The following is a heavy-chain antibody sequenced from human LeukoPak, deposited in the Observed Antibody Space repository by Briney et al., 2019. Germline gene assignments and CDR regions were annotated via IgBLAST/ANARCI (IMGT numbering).Heavy chain of an antibody. J-gene: IGHJ3*02. V-gene: IGHV3-74*01. CDR3: AREGDSWYGEAFDI. D-gene: IGHD6-13*01. CDR2: INSDGSST. CDR1: GFTFSSYW. Sequence: GGSLRLSCAASGFTFSSYWMHWVRQAPGKGLVWVSRINSDGSSTSYADSVKGRFTISRDNAKNTLYLQVNSLRAEDTAVYYCAREGDSWYGEAFDIWGQGTMVTVSS.